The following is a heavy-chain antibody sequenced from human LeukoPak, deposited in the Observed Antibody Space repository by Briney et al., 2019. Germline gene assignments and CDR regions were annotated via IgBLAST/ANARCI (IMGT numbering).Heavy chain of an antibody. Sequence: GASVKVSCKASGYTFTSYDINWVRQATGQGLEWMGWMNPNSGNTGYAQKFQGRVTMTRNTSISTAYMELSSLRSEDTAVYYCARGSPYYDILTGYPLDAFDIWGQGTMVTVSS. CDR2: MNPNSGNT. CDR3: ARGSPYYDILTGYPLDAFDI. CDR1: GYTFTSYD. V-gene: IGHV1-8*01. D-gene: IGHD3-9*01. J-gene: IGHJ3*02.